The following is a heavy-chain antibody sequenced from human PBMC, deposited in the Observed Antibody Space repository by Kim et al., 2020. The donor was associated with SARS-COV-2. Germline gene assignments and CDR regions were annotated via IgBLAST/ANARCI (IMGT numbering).Heavy chain of an antibody. CDR2: ISNNGAER. Sequence: GGSLRLSCAATGFTFSDYFMHWIRQTPGKGLEWVAVISNNGAERYYLDSVKGRFTVSRDNTRNILYLQMNTLRSEDTAFYYCTRDTPLLALNIWGHGTLVTVSS. CDR3: TRDTPLLALNI. V-gene: IGHV3-30*04. CDR1: GFTFSDYF. J-gene: IGHJ3*02.